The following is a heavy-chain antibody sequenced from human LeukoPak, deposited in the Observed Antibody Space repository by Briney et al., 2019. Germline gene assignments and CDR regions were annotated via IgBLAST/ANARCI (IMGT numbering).Heavy chain of an antibody. CDR3: ARAMSSGYYPYYFDY. D-gene: IGHD3-22*01. CDR2: INPSGGST. V-gene: IGHV1-46*01. J-gene: IGHJ4*02. Sequence: ASVKVSCKASGNTFTSYYMHWVRQAPGQGLEWMGIINPSGGSTSYAQKFQGRVTMTRDTSTSTVYMELSSLRSEDTAVYYCARAMSSGYYPYYFDYWGQGTLVTVSS. CDR1: GNTFTSYY.